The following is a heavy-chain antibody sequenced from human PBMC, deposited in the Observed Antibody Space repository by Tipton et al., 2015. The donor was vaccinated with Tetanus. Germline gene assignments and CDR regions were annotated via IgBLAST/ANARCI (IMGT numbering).Heavy chain of an antibody. CDR1: GFTFSDYY. CDR3: TREAVYNDRSGCYRVRVFDL. D-gene: IGHD3-22*01. V-gene: IGHV3-11*01. Sequence: SLRLSCAASGFTFSDYYMSWIRQAPGKGLEWLSYISSGGTTIYYADSVKGRFTISRDNAKNSLFLQMDSLRAEDTAVYFCTREAVYNDRSGCYRVRVFDLWGKGTVVTASS. J-gene: IGHJ3*01. CDR2: ISSGGTTI.